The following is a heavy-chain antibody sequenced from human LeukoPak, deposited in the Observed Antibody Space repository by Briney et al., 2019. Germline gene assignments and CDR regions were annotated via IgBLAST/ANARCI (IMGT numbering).Heavy chain of an antibody. CDR1: GGSISSYY. D-gene: IGHD3-22*01. CDR3: ARTPIDYDSSGYYSLDY. V-gene: IGHV4-4*07. J-gene: IGHJ4*02. Sequence: SETLSLTCTVSGGSISSYYWSWIRQPAGKGLEWIGRIYTSGSTNYNPSLKSRVTMSVDTSKNQFSLKLSSVTAADTAVYYCARTPIDYDSSGYYSLDYWGQGTLVTVSS. CDR2: IYTSGST.